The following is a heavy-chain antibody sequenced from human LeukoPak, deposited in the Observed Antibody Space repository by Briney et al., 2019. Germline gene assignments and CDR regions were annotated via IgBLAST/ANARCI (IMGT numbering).Heavy chain of an antibody. CDR3: ARHRDGYNSRPPAYDY. D-gene: IGHD5-24*01. Sequence: PGGSLRLSCAASGFTFSSYSMNWVRQAPGKGLEWVSSISSSSSYIYYADSVKSRFTISRDNAKNSLYLQMNSLRAEDTAVYYCARHRDGYNSRPPAYDYWGQGTLVTVSS. CDR1: GFTFSSYS. V-gene: IGHV3-21*01. J-gene: IGHJ4*02. CDR2: ISSSSSYI.